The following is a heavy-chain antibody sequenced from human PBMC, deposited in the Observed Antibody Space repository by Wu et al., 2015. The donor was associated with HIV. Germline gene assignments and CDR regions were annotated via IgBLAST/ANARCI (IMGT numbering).Heavy chain of an antibody. CDR1: GYTFTSYG. CDR3: ARVNTRGYSYGDKRTPYYFDY. J-gene: IGHJ4*02. V-gene: IGHV1-18*01. Sequence: QVQLVQSGAEVKKPGASVKVSCKASGYTFTSYGISWVRQAPGQGLEWMGWISAYNGNTNYAQKLQGRVTMTTDTSTSTAYMELRSLRSDDTAVYYCARVNTRGYSYGDKRTPYYFDYWGQGTLVTVSS. D-gene: IGHD5-18*01. CDR2: ISAYNGNT.